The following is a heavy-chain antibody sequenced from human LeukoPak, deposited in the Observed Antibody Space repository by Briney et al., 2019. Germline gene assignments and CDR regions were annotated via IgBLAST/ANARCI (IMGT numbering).Heavy chain of an antibody. CDR2: ARNKANSYTT. CDR3: ARANVYYGDGYYPVVGYYFDY. V-gene: IGHV3-72*01. CDR1: GFTFSDHY. J-gene: IGHJ4*02. Sequence: PGGSLRLSCAASGFTFSDHYMDWVRQAPGKGLEWVGRARNKANSYTTEYAASVKGRFTISRDDSKNSLYLQMSSLKTEDTAVYYCARANVYYGDGYYPVVGYYFDYWGQGTLVTVSS. D-gene: IGHD3-22*01.